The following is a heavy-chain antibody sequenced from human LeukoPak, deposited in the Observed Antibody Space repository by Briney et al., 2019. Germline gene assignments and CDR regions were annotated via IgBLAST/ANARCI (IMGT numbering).Heavy chain of an antibody. D-gene: IGHD3-10*01. V-gene: IGHV3-43*02. CDR2: IIGSADNT. Sequence: QPGGSLRLSCAASGFTFSRYAMAWVRQAPGKGLEWVSTIIGSADNTYYADSVKGRFTISRDNSKNSLYLQMNSLRTEDTALYYCAKDMGHGASPSDYWGQGTLVTVSS. J-gene: IGHJ4*02. CDR3: AKDMGHGASPSDY. CDR1: GFTFSRYA.